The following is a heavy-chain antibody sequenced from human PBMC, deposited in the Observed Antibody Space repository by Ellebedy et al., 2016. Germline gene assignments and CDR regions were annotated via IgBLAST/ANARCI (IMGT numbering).Heavy chain of an antibody. J-gene: IGHJ4*02. V-gene: IGHV3-15*07. Sequence: GESLKISXEASGFNFTKVWMNWVRQAPGKGLEWVGRIKSQAGGGTIDYAALVKDRFTLSRDESKNTLFLQLSALRPEDTGIYYCTTGDYYEYWGLGTLVTVSS. CDR2: IKSQAGGGTI. CDR3: TTGDYYEY. CDR1: GFNFTKVW.